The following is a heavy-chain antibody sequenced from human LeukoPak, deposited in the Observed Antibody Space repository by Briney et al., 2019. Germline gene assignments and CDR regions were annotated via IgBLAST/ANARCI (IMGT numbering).Heavy chain of an antibody. CDR2: IKEDGSER. Sequence: QPGGSLRLSCEGSAFIFSGHWMNWVRQTPGKGLEWVASIKEDGSERQYVDSVKGRFSISRDNTKGSLFLQLNSLRAEDTAVYYCAKDIPTVTRQFDYWGQGTLVTVSS. CDR1: AFIFSGHW. D-gene: IGHD4-11*01. V-gene: IGHV3-7*03. CDR3: AKDIPTVTRQFDY. J-gene: IGHJ4*02.